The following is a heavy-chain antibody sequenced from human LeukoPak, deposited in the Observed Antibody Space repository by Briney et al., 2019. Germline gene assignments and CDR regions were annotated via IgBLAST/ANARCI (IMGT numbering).Heavy chain of an antibody. D-gene: IGHD3-22*01. CDR2: IYHSGST. CDR3: ARGLKRNYYDSSGYRYYFDY. CDR1: GGSISSSNW. Sequence: SETLSLTCVVSGGSISSSNWWSWVRQPPEKGLEWIGEIYHSGSTNYNPSLKSRVTISVDTSKNQFSLKLSSVTAADTAVYYCARGLKRNYYDSSGYRYYFDYWGQGTLVTVSS. J-gene: IGHJ4*02. V-gene: IGHV4-4*02.